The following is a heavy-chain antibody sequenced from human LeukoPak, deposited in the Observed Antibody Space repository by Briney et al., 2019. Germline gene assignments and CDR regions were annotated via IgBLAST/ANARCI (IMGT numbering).Heavy chain of an antibody. CDR2: IYYSGST. J-gene: IGHJ4*02. D-gene: IGHD3-22*01. V-gene: IGHV4-30-4*01. CDR3: ARYDSSGYYPFDY. Sequence: SQTLSLTCTVSGGSISSGDYYWSWIRQRPGKGLEWIGYIYYSGSTYHNPSLKSRVTISVDTSKNQFSLKLSSVTAADTAVYYCARYDSSGYYPFDYWGQGTLVTVSS. CDR1: GGSISSGDYY.